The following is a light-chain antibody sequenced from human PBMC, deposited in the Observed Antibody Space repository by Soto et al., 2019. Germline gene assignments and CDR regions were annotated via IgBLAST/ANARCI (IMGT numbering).Light chain of an antibody. CDR3: QQRSNWPHSIT. CDR1: QSLSGY. V-gene: IGKV3-11*01. CDR2: DAS. Sequence: EIVLTQSPSTLPLSPGERATLSCRANQSLSGYLAWYQHKPGQAPRLLIYDASNRATGIPARFSGSGSETDITLTISSLEPEDFAVYYCQQRSNWPHSITFGQGTRLEIK. J-gene: IGKJ5*01.